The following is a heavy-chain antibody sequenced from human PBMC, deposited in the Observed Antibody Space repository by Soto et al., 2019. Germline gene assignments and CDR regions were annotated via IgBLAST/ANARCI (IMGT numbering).Heavy chain of an antibody. J-gene: IGHJ4*02. D-gene: IGHD6-6*01. V-gene: IGHV4-61*01. Sequence: PSETLSLTCTVSGGSVSSGSYYWSWIRQPPGKGLEWIGYIYYSGSTNYNPSLKSRVTISVDTSKNQFSLKLSSVTAADTAVYYCARAPPYSISSRWGQGTLVTVSS. CDR1: GGSVSSGSYY. CDR3: ARAPPYSISSR. CDR2: IYYSGST.